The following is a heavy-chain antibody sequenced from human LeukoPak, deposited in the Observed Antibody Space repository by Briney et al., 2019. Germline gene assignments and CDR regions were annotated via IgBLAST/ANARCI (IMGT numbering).Heavy chain of an antibody. J-gene: IGHJ4*02. Sequence: QSGGSLRLSCAASGFTFSSYYMYWVRQAPGKGLEWVTFISDDGVKKYYADSVKGRFSISRDNYKKTLYLHMDSLRAEGTAVYFCARVWETQYYFDHWGQGTLVTVSS. CDR3: ARVWETQYYFDH. CDR2: ISDDGVKK. V-gene: IGHV3-30-3*01. CDR1: GFTFSSYY. D-gene: IGHD1-26*01.